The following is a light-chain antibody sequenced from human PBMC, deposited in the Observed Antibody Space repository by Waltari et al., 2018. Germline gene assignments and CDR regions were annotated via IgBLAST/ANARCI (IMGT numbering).Light chain of an antibody. CDR3: QQSYSIPLT. V-gene: IGKV1-39*01. CDR1: QSISTY. CDR2: DAS. Sequence: DIQMTQSPSSLSASVGDSVIITCRASQSISTYLNWYHQKPGKAPKLLISDASSLQSGVPSRFSGSGSGTDFTLTISSLQPEDFATYYCQQSYSIPLTFGGGTKVEIK. J-gene: IGKJ4*01.